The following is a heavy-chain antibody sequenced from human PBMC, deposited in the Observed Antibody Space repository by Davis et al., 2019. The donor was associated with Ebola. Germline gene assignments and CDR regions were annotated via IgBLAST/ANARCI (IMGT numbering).Heavy chain of an antibody. CDR3: AKDLGSYRGP. CDR1: GFIFSSYW. V-gene: IGHV3-23*01. J-gene: IGHJ5*02. Sequence: GGSLRLSCAASGFIFSSYWMNWVRQAPGKGLEWVSGITVSGSTFYAESLKGRFTISRDNSKNTLFLEVGSLRADDTAIYYCAKDLGSYRGPWGQGTLVTVSS. CDR2: ITVSGST. D-gene: IGHD1-26*01.